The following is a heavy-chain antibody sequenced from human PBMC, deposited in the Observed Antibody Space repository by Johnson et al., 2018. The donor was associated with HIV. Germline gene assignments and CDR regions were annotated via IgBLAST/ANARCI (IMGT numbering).Heavy chain of an antibody. J-gene: IGHJ3*02. D-gene: IGHD6-19*01. Sequence: QVQLVESGGGVVQPGRSLRLSCAASGFTFSSYGMHWVRQAPGKGLEWVAVIWYDGGNKYYADSVKGRFTISRDNSKNKLYLQMNSLRVEDTAVYYCAKDLRQVAVNDVFDIWGQGTVVSVSS. V-gene: IGHV3-33*06. CDR2: IWYDGGNK. CDR1: GFTFSSYG. CDR3: AKDLRQVAVNDVFDI.